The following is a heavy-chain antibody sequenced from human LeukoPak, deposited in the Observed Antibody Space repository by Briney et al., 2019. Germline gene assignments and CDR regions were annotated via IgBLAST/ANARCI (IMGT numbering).Heavy chain of an antibody. Sequence: GGSLRLSCAASGFTVSNNYMTWVSQAPGKGLVWVSRIKSDGSSTTYADSVKGRFTISRDNAKNTLYLQTNSLRAEDTAVYYCARGYSYGRVEYWGQGTLVTVSS. J-gene: IGHJ4*02. CDR1: GFTVSNNY. CDR2: IKSDGSST. V-gene: IGHV3-74*01. CDR3: ARGYSYGRVEY. D-gene: IGHD5-18*01.